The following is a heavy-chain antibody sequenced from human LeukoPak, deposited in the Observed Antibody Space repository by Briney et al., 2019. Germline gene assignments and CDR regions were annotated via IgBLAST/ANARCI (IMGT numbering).Heavy chain of an antibody. CDR2: INPVCGGT. D-gene: IGHD2-2*01. CDR3: ARANFLSCSSTSCLFDY. V-gene: IGHV1-2*02. Sequence: GASVKVSCKASEYTVTDYYLHWVRQAPGQGFEWMGWINPVCGGTNYVQKFQGRVTMTRDTSISTAYMELSRLRSDDTAVYYCARANFLSCSSTSCLFDYWGQGTLVTVSS. CDR1: EYTVTDYY. J-gene: IGHJ4*02.